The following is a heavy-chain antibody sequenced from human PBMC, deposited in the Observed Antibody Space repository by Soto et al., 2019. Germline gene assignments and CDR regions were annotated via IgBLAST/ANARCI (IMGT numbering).Heavy chain of an antibody. V-gene: IGHV1-69*19. D-gene: IGHD3-10*01. CDR2: ISPMFGAA. CDR1: GGTFNTYA. J-gene: IGHJ4*02. CDR3: AREVQVHTPAFV. Sequence: QVQLVQSGAEMKKPGSSVKVSCQSSGGTFNTYAMNWVRQAPGQGPEWMGDISPMFGAANYAPKFQGRVTITADESTGTSYMQLSSLTSEDTVLYFCAREVQVHTPAFVWGQGTLVTVSS.